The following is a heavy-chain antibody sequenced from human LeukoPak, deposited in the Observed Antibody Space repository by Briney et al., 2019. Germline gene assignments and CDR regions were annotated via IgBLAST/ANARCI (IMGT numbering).Heavy chain of an antibody. CDR2: ISTSSSTI. V-gene: IGHV3-48*04. J-gene: IGHJ4*02. CDR1: GFTFITYS. Sequence: GGSLRLSCAASGFTFITYSMNWVRQAPGKGLEWVSYISTSSSTIYYADSVKGRFTISRDNAKNSLYLQMNSLRAEDTAVYYCAVLGGSGGDYWGQGTLVTVSS. D-gene: IGHD3-10*01. CDR3: AVLGGSGGDY.